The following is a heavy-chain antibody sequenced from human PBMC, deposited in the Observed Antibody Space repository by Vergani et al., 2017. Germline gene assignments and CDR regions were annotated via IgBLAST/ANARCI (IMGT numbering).Heavy chain of an antibody. CDR1: GFTFSSYA. J-gene: IGHJ4*02. CDR2: ISGSGGST. CDR3: AKSDIVVVPAAMRIDY. Sequence: EVQLLESGGGLVQPGGSLRLSCAASGFTFSSYAMSWVRQAPGKGLEWVSAISGSGGSTYYADSVKGRFTISRDNSKNTLYLQMNSLRAEDTAVYYCAKSDIVVVPAAMRIDYWGQGTLVTVSS. D-gene: IGHD2-2*01. V-gene: IGHV3-23*01.